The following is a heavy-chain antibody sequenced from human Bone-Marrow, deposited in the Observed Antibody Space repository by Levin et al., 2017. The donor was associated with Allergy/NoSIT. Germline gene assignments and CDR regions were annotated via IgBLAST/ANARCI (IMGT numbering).Heavy chain of an antibody. J-gene: IGHJ5*02. Sequence: ASVKVSCKASGSTFTGYYMHWVRQALGQGLEWMGWINPNSGGTNYAQKFQGRVTMTRDTSISTAYMELSRLRSDDTAVYYCARGADCSSTSCHNWFDPWGQGTLVTVSS. CDR2: INPNSGGT. V-gene: IGHV1-2*02. D-gene: IGHD2-2*01. CDR1: GSTFTGYY. CDR3: ARGADCSSTSCHNWFDP.